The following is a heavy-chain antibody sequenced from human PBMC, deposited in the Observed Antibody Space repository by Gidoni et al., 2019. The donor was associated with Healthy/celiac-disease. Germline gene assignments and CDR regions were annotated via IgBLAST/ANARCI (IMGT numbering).Heavy chain of an antibody. CDR2: ISSSSSYI. J-gene: IGHJ4*02. CDR1: GFTFSSYS. V-gene: IGHV3-21*01. CDR3: AKSQGTGTDDY. D-gene: IGHD1-1*01. Sequence: EVQLVESGGGLVKPGGSLRLSCAASGFTFSSYSMNWVRQAPGKGLEWVSSISSSSSYIYYADSVKGRFTISRDNAKNSLYLQMNSLRAEDTAVYYCAKSQGTGTDDYWGQGTLVTVSS.